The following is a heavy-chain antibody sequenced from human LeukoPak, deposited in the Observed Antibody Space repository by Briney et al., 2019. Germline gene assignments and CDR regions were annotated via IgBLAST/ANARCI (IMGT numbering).Heavy chain of an antibody. CDR2: INHSGST. CDR3: ARGGVLRYCSSTSCIPGFDP. V-gene: IGHV4-34*01. D-gene: IGHD2-2*01. J-gene: IGHJ5*02. CDR1: GGSFSGYY. Sequence: NASETLSLTCAVYGGSFSGYYWSWIRQPPGKGLEWIGEINHSGSTNYNPSLKSRVTISVDTSKNQFSLKLSSVTAADTAVYYCARGGVLRYCSSTSCIPGFDPWGQGTLVTVSS.